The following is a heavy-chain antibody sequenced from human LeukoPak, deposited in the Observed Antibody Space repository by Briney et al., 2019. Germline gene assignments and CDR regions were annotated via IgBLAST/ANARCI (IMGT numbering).Heavy chain of an antibody. CDR2: INHSGST. CDR1: GGSFSGYY. CDR3: ATQQGGNPAY. V-gene: IGHV4-34*01. J-gene: IGHJ4*02. D-gene: IGHD1-14*01. Sequence: SETLSLTCAVYGGSFSGYYWSWIRQPPGKGLEWIGEINHSGSTNYNPSLKSRVTISVDTSKNQFSLKLSSVTAADTAVYYCATQQGGNPAYWGQGTLVTVSS.